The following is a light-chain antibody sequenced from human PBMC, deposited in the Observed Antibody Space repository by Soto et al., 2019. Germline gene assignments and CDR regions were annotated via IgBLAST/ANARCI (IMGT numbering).Light chain of an antibody. CDR1: SSDVGAYNY. CDR3: SSFTSSNTVV. V-gene: IGLV2-14*01. J-gene: IGLJ2*01. CDR2: EVS. Sequence: QSALTQPASVSGSPGQSITISCTGTSSDVGAYNYVSWYQQHPGKAPKLMISEVSKRPSGVSNRFSGSKSGNTASLTISGLQDEDEAHYYCSSFTSSNTVVFGGGTKPDRP.